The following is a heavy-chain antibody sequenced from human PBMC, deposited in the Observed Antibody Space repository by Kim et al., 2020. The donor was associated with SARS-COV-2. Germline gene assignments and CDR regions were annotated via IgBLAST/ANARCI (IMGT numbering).Heavy chain of an antibody. CDR3: ARERSTPIAARWLHY. J-gene: IGHJ4*02. D-gene: IGHD6-6*01. Sequence: KFQGRVTITADESTSTAYMELSSLRSEDTAVYYCARERSTPIAARWLHYWGQGTLVTVSS. V-gene: IGHV1-69*01.